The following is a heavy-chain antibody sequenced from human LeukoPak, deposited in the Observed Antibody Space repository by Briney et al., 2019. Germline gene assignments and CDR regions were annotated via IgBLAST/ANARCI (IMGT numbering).Heavy chain of an antibody. V-gene: IGHV5-51*01. CDR1: SYSFTSYC. CDR2: IFPGDSDT. CDR3: ARRDCSSTSCRDYYGMDV. J-gene: IGHJ6*02. D-gene: IGHD2-2*01. Sequence: GECLKISCKASSYSFTSYCTGWVRQMPGKGLEWMGIIFPGDSDTRYSPSFQGQVTISADKSISTAYLQWSSLKASDTAMYYCARRDCSSTSCRDYYGMDVWGQGTTVTVSS.